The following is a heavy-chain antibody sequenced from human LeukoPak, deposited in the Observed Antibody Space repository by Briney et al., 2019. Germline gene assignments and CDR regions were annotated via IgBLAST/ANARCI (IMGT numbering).Heavy chain of an antibody. Sequence: ASVKVSCKASGYTFTSYGISWVRQAPGQGLRGMGWIGAYNGNTNYAQKLQGRVTMTTDTSTSTAYMELRSLRSDDTAVYYCARDGVYYDSSGNFDYWGQGTLVTVSS. V-gene: IGHV1-18*01. CDR1: GYTFTSYG. J-gene: IGHJ4*02. CDR3: ARDGVYYDSSGNFDY. D-gene: IGHD3-22*01. CDR2: IGAYNGNT.